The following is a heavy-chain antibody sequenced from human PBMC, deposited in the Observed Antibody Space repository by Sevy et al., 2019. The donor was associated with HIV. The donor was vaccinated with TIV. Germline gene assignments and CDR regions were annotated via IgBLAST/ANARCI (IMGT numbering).Heavy chain of an antibody. D-gene: IGHD4-4*01. V-gene: IGHV3-7*01. Sequence: GGSLRLSCTASGFSFRSYWMTWVHQAPGMGLEWVANIKLDGDEKYYVESLKGRFTISRDNVKNSLYLQMNNLRAEDTAVYYCARDSKGGLDVWGQGTTVTVSS. CDR2: IKLDGDEK. CDR3: ARDSKGGLDV. J-gene: IGHJ6*02. CDR1: GFSFRSYW.